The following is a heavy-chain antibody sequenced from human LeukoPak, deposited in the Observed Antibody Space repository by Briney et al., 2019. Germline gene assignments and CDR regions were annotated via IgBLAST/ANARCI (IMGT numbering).Heavy chain of an antibody. D-gene: IGHD5-18*01. CDR2: ISYDGSNK. V-gene: IGHV3-30-3*01. Sequence: PGRSLRLSCAASGFTFSSYAMHWVRQAPGKGMEWVAVISYDGSNKYYADSVKGRFTISRDNSKNTLYLQMNSLRAEDTAVYYCARGPRQPLYNWFDPWGQGTLVTVSS. CDR3: ARGPRQPLYNWFDP. CDR1: GFTFSSYA. J-gene: IGHJ5*02.